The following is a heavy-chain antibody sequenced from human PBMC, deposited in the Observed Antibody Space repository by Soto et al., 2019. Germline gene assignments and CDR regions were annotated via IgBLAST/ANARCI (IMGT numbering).Heavy chain of an antibody. CDR1: GFTFSDHY. Sequence: QVQLVESGGGLVEPGGSLRLSCATSGFTFSDHYMSWIRQAPGKGLAWVAYISGSGFTIYNADSVKGRFTISRDNAKNSGYLQMDRLRAEDTAVYYCARNTLSAAGSDNYGLDAWGRGTTVAVSS. D-gene: IGHD6-13*01. J-gene: IGHJ6*02. CDR3: ARNTLSAAGSDNYGLDA. V-gene: IGHV3-11*01. CDR2: ISGSGFTI.